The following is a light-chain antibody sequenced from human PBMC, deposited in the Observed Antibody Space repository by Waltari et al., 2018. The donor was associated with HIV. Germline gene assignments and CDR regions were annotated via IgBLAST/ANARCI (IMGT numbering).Light chain of an antibody. CDR1: RNDIGTYNY. CDR3: CSYTSTTTSIL. CDR2: EVT. Sequence: QSALTQPASVSGSPGQSITISCTGTRNDIGTYNYVSWYQQHPGNVPKLLIYEVTKRPSGVSNRFSGSKSGNTASLTISGLQAEDEAAYYCCSYTSTTTSILFAGGTKLTVL. J-gene: IGLJ2*01. V-gene: IGLV2-14*01.